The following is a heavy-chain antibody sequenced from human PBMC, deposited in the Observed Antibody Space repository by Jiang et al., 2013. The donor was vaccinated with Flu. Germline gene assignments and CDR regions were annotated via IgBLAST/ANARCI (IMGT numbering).Heavy chain of an antibody. V-gene: IGHV4-39*01. CDR3: ARSGGYCSSPTCRDYSYGMAV. J-gene: IGHJ6*02. CDR1: GGSISNSNYY. Sequence: GPGLVKASETLSLTCTVSGGSISNSNYYWGWLRQPPGKGLEWIGYISYSGNTYYNPSLQSRVAVSVDTSNNQFSLKLNSVTAADTAVYYCARSGGYCSSPTCRDYSYGMAVWGQGTTVTVSS. CDR2: ISYSGNT. D-gene: IGHD2-2*01.